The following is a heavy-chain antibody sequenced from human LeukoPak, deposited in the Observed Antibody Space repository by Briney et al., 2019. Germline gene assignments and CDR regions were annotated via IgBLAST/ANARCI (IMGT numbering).Heavy chain of an antibody. CDR1: GGSISSYK. D-gene: IGHD1-26*01. V-gene: IGHV4-4*07. CDR2: IYSSGST. Sequence: SETLSLTCTVSGGSISSYKWSWLRQPAGKGLEWIGRIYSSGSTNYNPSLKSRVAMSVDTSKNQFSPQLSSVTAADTAVYYCTRGIVGATAPDYWGQGTLVIVSA. J-gene: IGHJ4*02. CDR3: TRGIVGATAPDY.